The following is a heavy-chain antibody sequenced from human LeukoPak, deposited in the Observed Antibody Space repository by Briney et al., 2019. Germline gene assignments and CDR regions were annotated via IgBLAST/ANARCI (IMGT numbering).Heavy chain of an antibody. Sequence: PGGSLRLSCAASGFTFSNYWMTWVRQAPGKGLEWVANIRRDGNEKHYGESMEGRFIITRDNAKNSLYLEMDSLRVEDTAVYFCARHRDSDISGSSAGLDYWGQGTLVTVSS. CDR1: GFTFSNYW. J-gene: IGHJ4*02. CDR3: ARHRDSDISGSSAGLDY. V-gene: IGHV3-7*01. D-gene: IGHD3-22*01. CDR2: IRRDGNEK.